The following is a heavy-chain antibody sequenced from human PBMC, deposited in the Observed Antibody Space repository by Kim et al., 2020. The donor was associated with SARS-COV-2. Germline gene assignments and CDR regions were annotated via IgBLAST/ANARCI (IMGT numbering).Heavy chain of an antibody. CDR2: INHSGST. Sequence: SETLSLTCAVYGGSFSGYYWSWIRQPPGKGLEWIGEINHSGSTNYNPSLKSRVTISVDTSKNQFSLKLSSVTAADTAVYYCARGGSTSYLGYYYYYMDVWGKGTTVTVSS. V-gene: IGHV4-34*01. D-gene: IGHD2-2*01. J-gene: IGHJ6*03. CDR3: ARGGSTSYLGYYYYYMDV. CDR1: GGSFSGYY.